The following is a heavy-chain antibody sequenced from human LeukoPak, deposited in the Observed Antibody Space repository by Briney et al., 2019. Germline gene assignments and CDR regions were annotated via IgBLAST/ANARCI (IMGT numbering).Heavy chain of an antibody. Sequence: SETLSLTCTVSGGSISSYYWSWIRQPPGKGLEWIGYIYYSGNTSYNPSLKTRVTISVDTSKNQFSLKLSSVTAADTAVYYCATLYGDYERWFDPWGQGTLVTVSS. J-gene: IGHJ5*02. CDR3: ATLYGDYERWFDP. V-gene: IGHV4-59*08. CDR1: GGSISSYY. D-gene: IGHD4-17*01. CDR2: IYYSGNT.